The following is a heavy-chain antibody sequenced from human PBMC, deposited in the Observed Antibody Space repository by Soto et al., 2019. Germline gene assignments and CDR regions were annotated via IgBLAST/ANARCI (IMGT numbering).Heavy chain of an antibody. J-gene: IGHJ4*02. V-gene: IGHV3-23*01. CDR1: GFTFNTYA. D-gene: IGHD7-27*01. Sequence: GSLRLSCAASGFTFNTYAMSGVRQAPGKGLEWVSTISGSGGTTYYADSVKGRFTISRDNSKSTLYLRMDSLRAEDTALYYCATRLTRYFDCWGQGTLVTVS. CDR2: ISGSGGTT. CDR3: ATRLTRYFDC.